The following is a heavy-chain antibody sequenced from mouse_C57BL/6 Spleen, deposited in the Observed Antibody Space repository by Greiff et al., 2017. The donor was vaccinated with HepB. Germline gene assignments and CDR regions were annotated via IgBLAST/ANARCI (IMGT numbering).Heavy chain of an antibody. CDR3: ARATTVVAPYFGY. V-gene: IGHV5-17*01. D-gene: IGHD1-1*01. J-gene: IGHJ2*01. Sequence: EVKLVESGGGLVKPGGSLKLSCAASGFTFSDYGMHWVRQAPEKGLEWVAYISSGSSTIYYADTVKGRFTISRDNAKNTLFLQMTSLRSEDTAMYYCARATTVVAPYFGYWGQGTTLTVSS. CDR2: ISSGSSTI. CDR1: GFTFSDYG.